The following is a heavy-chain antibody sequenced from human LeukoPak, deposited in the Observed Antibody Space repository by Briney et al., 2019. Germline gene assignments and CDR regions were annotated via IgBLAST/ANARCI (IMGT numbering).Heavy chain of an antibody. Sequence: SETLSLTCTVSGDSVSRSSYYWIWIRQPPGKGLEWIGYIYYIGSTNYNPSLRSRLTMSVDTSKNQFSLRLSSVIAADTAVYCCARYYDSTGSFDYWGQGTLVTVSS. CDR2: IYYIGST. J-gene: IGHJ4*02. V-gene: IGHV4-61*01. CDR3: ARYYDSTGSFDY. D-gene: IGHD3-22*01. CDR1: GDSVSRSSYY.